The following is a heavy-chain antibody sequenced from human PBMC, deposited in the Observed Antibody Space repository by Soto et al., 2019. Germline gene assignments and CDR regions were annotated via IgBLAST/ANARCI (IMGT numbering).Heavy chain of an antibody. Sequence: PGGSLRLSCAASGFTFSTYGMHWVRQAAGKGLEWVAVVWYDGTDTYYAGSVKGRFTVSRDNSKNTVYLQMNSLRAEDTAVYYCARDVEFDYGFDYWGQGTLVTVSS. CDR1: GFTFSTYG. D-gene: IGHD3-10*01. CDR3: ARDVEFDYGFDY. V-gene: IGHV3-33*01. CDR2: VWYDGTDT. J-gene: IGHJ4*02.